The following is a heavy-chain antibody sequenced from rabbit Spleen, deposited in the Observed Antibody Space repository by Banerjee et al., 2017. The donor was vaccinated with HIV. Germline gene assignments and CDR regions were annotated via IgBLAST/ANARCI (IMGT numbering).Heavy chain of an antibody. V-gene: IGHV1S40*01. D-gene: IGHD8-1*01. CDR1: GFSLKSGYD. J-gene: IGHJ6*01. CDR3: ARDTGTSFSTYGMDL. CDR2: IYAVSSGAT. Sequence: QSLEESGGGLVKPGASLTLNCKASGFSLKSGYDMCWVRQAPGKWLEWIASIYAVSSGATYSATCSKGRFTISKTSSTTLTLQMTSLTVADTATYFCARDTGTSFSTYGMDLWGPGTLVTVS.